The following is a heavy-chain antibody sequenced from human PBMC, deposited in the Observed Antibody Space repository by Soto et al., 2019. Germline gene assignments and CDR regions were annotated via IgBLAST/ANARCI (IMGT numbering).Heavy chain of an antibody. CDR2: IYYSGST. Sequence: PSDALSRTFFVSGYSINNRAYHWNWTRQHPDKRLEWIGYIYYSGSTFYAPSPRSRVTISADTSKNHFSLKLNSVTVADTAIYYCARVGGSGWNFDSWGQGILVTVSS. CDR3: ARVGGSGWNFDS. J-gene: IGHJ4*02. CDR1: GYSINNRAYH. V-gene: IGHV4-31*03. D-gene: IGHD6-19*01.